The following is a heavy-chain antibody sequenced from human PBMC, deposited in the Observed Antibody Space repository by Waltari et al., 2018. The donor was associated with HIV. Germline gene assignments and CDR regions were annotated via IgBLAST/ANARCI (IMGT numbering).Heavy chain of an antibody. CDR3: ARDRARTTDYYYYGMDV. Sequence: QVQLVQSGAEVKKPGASVKVSCKAAGYTFTGYYMHWVRQAPGQGLEWRGWINPTRGGTNYAQKFQGRVTMTRDTASSTAYMGLSRLRSDDTAVYYCARDRARTTDYYYYGMDVWGQGTTVTVSS. CDR2: INPTRGGT. D-gene: IGHD1-7*01. CDR1: GYTFTGYY. V-gene: IGHV1-2*02. J-gene: IGHJ6*02.